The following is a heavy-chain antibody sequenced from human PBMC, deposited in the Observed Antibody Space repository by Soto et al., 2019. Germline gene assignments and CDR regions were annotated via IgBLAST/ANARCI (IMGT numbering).Heavy chain of an antibody. CDR1: SGSISSSNW. CDR2: IYHSGST. Sequence: SETLSLTCAVSSGSISSSNWWSWVRQPPGKGLEWIGEIYHSGSTNYNPSLKSRVTISVDKSKNQFSLKLSSVTAADTAVYYCARSGYCTNGVCYTGRGYYFDYWGQGTLVTVSS. V-gene: IGHV4-4*02. D-gene: IGHD2-8*01. J-gene: IGHJ4*02. CDR3: ARSGYCTNGVCYTGRGYYFDY.